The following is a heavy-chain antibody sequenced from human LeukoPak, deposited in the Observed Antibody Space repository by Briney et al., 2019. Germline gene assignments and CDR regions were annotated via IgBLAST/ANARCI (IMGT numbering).Heavy chain of an antibody. V-gene: IGHV1-46*01. Sequence: GASVKVSCNASGYTFTSYYMHWVRQAPGQGLEWMGIINPSGGSTSYAQKFQGRVTMTRDTSISTAYMELSRLRSDDTAVYYCARGGIRDFWSGYLNRPDQVDAFDIWGQGTMVTVSS. CDR1: GYTFTSYY. D-gene: IGHD3-3*01. CDR2: INPSGGST. J-gene: IGHJ3*02. CDR3: ARGGIRDFWSGYLNRPDQVDAFDI.